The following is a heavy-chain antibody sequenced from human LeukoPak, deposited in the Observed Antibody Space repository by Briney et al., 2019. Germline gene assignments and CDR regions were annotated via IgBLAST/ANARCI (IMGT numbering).Heavy chain of an antibody. CDR1: GGSFSSYY. CDR2: IYYSGST. V-gene: IGHV4-39*01. D-gene: IGHD3-10*01. J-gene: IGHJ4*02. CDR3: ARQDMGLLWFGESPLGPFDY. Sequence: SETLSLTCAVYGGSFSSYYWGWIRQPPGKGLEWIGSIYYSGSTYYNPSLKSRVTISVDTSKNQFSLKLSSVTAADTAVYYCARQDMGLLWFGESPLGPFDYWGQGTLVTVSS.